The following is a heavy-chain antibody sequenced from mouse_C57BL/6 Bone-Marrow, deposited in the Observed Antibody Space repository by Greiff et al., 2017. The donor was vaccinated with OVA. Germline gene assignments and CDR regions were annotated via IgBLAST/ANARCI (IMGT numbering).Heavy chain of an antibody. D-gene: IGHD2-1*01. Sequence: QVQLQESGAELVRPGTSVKMSCKASGYTFTNYWIGWAKQRPGHGLEWIGDIYPGGGYTNYNEKFKGKATLTADKSSSTAYMQFSSLTSEDSAIYYCASGNYGYWYFDVWGTGTTVTVSS. CDR2: IYPGGGYT. J-gene: IGHJ1*03. V-gene: IGHV1-63*01. CDR1: GYTFTNYW. CDR3: ASGNYGYWYFDV.